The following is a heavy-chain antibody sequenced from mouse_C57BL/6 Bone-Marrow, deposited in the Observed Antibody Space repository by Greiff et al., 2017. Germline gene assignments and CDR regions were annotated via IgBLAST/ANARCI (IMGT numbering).Heavy chain of an antibody. CDR1: GFNIKDDY. CDR2: IDPENGDT. D-gene: IGHD1-1*01. CDR3: TTWGYYGSMDY. V-gene: IGHV14-4*01. J-gene: IGHJ4*01. Sequence: EVMLVESGAELVRPGASVKLSCTASGFNIKDDYMHWVKQRPEQGLEWIGWIDPENGDTEYASKFHGKATITADTSSNTAYLQLSSLTSEDTAVYYCTTWGYYGSMDYWGQGTSVTVSS.